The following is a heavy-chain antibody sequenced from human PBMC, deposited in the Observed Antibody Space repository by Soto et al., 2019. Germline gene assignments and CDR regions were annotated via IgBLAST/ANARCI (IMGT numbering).Heavy chain of an antibody. J-gene: IGHJ5*02. D-gene: IGHD3-3*01. CDR2: IIPIFGTA. V-gene: IGHV1-69*12. CDR3: ASHDITIFGVVIIPVWSWFDP. CDR1: GGTFSSYA. Sequence: QVQLVQSGAEVKKPGSSVKVSCKASGGTFSSYAISWVRQAPGQGLEWMGGIIPIFGTANYAQKFQGRVTIAADESTXXAXRXXSRLRSEDTAVYYCASHDITIFGVVIIPVWSWFDPWGQGTLVTVSS.